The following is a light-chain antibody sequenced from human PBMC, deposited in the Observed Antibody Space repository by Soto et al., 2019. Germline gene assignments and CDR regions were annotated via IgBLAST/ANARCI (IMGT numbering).Light chain of an antibody. CDR3: QQYGSSSWT. V-gene: IGKV3-20*01. J-gene: IGKJ1*01. Sequence: EIVLTQSPGTLSLSPRERATLSCRASQSVSSSYLAWYQQKPGQAPRLLIYGASSRATGIPDRFSGSGSGTDFTLTISRLEPEDFAVYYCQQYGSSSWTFGQGTKVEI. CDR2: GAS. CDR1: QSVSSSY.